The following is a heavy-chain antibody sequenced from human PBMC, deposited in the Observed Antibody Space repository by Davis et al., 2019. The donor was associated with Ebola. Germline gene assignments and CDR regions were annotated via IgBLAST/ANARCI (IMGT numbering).Heavy chain of an antibody. CDR3: ASPGIAAGAPGY. D-gene: IGHD6-13*01. Sequence: AASVKVSCKASGYTFTRYGISWVRQAPGQGLEWMGWISAYNGNTNYAQNLQGRVTMTTDTSTSTAYMEVRSLRYDDTAVYYCASPGIAAGAPGYWGQGTLVTVSS. J-gene: IGHJ4*02. CDR2: ISAYNGNT. V-gene: IGHV1-18*01. CDR1: GYTFTRYG.